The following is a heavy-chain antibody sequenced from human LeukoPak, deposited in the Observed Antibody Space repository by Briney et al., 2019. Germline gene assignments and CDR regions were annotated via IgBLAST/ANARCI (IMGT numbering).Heavy chain of an antibody. D-gene: IGHD3-22*01. V-gene: IGHV3-7*02. CDR2: IKYDGSLK. CDR1: VFSFRSYL. CDR3: ASSHDSSGND. Sequence: GGSLRLSCVASVFSFRSYLMALVRQAPGKGLEWVSNIKYDGSLKFYVDSVKGRFTISRDNAKNSLYLEMNSLRADDTAVYFCASSHDSSGNDWGQGTMVTVSS. J-gene: IGHJ4*02.